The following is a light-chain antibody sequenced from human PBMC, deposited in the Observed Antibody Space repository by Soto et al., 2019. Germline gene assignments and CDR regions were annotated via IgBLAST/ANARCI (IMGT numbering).Light chain of an antibody. CDR3: QQNFSPPYT. V-gene: IGKV1-39*01. J-gene: IGKJ2*01. CDR2: AAS. CDR1: QSIRSY. Sequence: DIQMTQSPSSLSASVGDRVTITCRTSQSIRSYLTWYQQKPGKATKLLIYAASSLQGGVPSRFSGSVSGTEFTLTVTGLQSEDFATYYCQQNFSPPYTFGQGTKVEVK.